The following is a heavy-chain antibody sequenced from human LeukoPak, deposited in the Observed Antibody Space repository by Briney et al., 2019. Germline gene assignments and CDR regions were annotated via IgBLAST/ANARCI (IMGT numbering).Heavy chain of an antibody. CDR3: AKDGYTYGSYYYYYYMDV. CDR2: ISGSGDST. CDR1: GFSFSSYA. Sequence: GGSLRLSCAASGFSFSSYAMSWVRQAPGKGLEWVSTISGSGDSTYYADSVKGRFTISRDNSKNTLYLQMSSLRAEDTGVYYCAKDGYTYGSYYYYYYMDVWGKGTTVTVSS. J-gene: IGHJ6*03. D-gene: IGHD5-18*01. V-gene: IGHV3-23*01.